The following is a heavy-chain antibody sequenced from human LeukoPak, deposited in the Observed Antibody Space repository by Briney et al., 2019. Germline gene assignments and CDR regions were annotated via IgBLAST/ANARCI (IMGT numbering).Heavy chain of an antibody. Sequence: GGSLRLSCAASGFTFSSYSMNWVRQAPGKGLEWVSSISSSSSYIYYADSVKGRFTISRDNPKNSLYLQMNSLRAEDTAVYYCARFLLDYYGMDVWGQGTTVTVSS. CDR2: ISSSSSYI. V-gene: IGHV3-21*01. CDR1: GFTFSSYS. CDR3: ARFLLDYYGMDV. J-gene: IGHJ6*02.